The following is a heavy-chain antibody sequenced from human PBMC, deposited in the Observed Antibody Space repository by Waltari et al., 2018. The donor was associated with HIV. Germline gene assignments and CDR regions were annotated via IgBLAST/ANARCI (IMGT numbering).Heavy chain of an antibody. CDR1: GGSLSGYY. J-gene: IGHJ4*01. Sequence: QEQLQQWGAGLLKPSETLSLTCAVYGGSLSGYYLNWVRQPPGKGLEWIGEINHSGTTNYNPSLKSRVTMSVDTSKRQFSLKLNSVTAADTAVYFCAYSYLTGSTLHPFWGQGTLVTVSS. D-gene: IGHD3-9*01. CDR2: INHSGTT. V-gene: IGHV4-34*01. CDR3: AYSYLTGSTLHPF.